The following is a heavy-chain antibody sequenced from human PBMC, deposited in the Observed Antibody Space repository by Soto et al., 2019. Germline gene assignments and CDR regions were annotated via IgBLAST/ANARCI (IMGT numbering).Heavy chain of an antibody. Sequence: QVQLVQSGAEVKKPGSSVKVSCKASGGTFSSYTISWVRQAPGQGLEWMGRIIPILGIANYAQKFQGRVTIPADKATSTAYMALSSLRSEDTAVYYCAGIVGAKGDYWCQGTLVTVSS. CDR3: AGIVGAKGDY. CDR1: GGTFSSYT. D-gene: IGHD1-26*01. V-gene: IGHV1-69*02. J-gene: IGHJ4*02. CDR2: IIPILGIA.